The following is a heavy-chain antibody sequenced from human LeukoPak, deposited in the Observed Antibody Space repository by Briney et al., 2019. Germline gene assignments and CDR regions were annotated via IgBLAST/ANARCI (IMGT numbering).Heavy chain of an antibody. CDR1: GFTFSMYS. CDR2: INSDGSST. CDR3: ARVLAGYDY. J-gene: IGHJ4*02. Sequence: GGSRRLSCAASGFTFSMYSMHWVRQAPGKGLECVSAINSDGSSTYYADSVRGRFTISRDNSKNTLYLQMGSLITEDMAVYYCARVLAGYDYWGQGTLVTVSS. V-gene: IGHV3-64*02. D-gene: IGHD2-15*01.